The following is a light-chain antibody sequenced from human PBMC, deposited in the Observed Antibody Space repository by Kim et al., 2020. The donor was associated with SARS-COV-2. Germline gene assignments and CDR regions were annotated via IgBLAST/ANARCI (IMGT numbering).Light chain of an antibody. CDR1: QGISSY. J-gene: IGKJ1*01. V-gene: IGKV1-8*01. CDR2: AAS. Sequence: STGDRVTITCRASQGISSYLAWYQQKPGKAPKLLIYAASTLQSGVPSRFSGSGSGTDFTLTISCLQSEYFATYYCQQYYSYPTWTFGQGTKVDIK. CDR3: QQYYSYPTWT.